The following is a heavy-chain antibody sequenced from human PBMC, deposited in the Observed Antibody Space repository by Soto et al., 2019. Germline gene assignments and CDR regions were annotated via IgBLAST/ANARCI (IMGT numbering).Heavy chain of an antibody. CDR3: ARVQADRPGYFDY. Sequence: EVQLVESGGGLVQPGGSLRLSCAASGFTVSSNYMSWVRQAPGKGLEWVSVIYSGGSTYYADSVKGRFTISRDNSKNTLYLQMNSLRAEDTAVYYCARVQADRPGYFDYWGQGTLVTVSS. CDR2: IYSGGST. V-gene: IGHV3-66*01. J-gene: IGHJ4*02. D-gene: IGHD1-1*01. CDR1: GFTVSSNY.